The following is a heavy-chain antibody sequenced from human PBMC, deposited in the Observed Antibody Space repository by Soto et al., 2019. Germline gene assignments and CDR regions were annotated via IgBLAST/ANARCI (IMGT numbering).Heavy chain of an antibody. CDR1: GYTFTGYY. J-gene: IGHJ6*02. D-gene: IGHD5-18*01. CDR2: INPNSGGT. Sequence: GASVKVSCKASGYTFTGYYMHWVRQAPGQGLEWMGWINPNSGGTNYAQKFQGRVTMTRDTSISTAYMELSRLRSDDTAVYYCARDKGDSYGRDYYYYGMDVWCQGTTVTVSS. V-gene: IGHV1-2*02. CDR3: ARDKGDSYGRDYYYYGMDV.